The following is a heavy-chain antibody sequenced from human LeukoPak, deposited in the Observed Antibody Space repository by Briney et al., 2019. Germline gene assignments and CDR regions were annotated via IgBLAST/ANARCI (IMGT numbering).Heavy chain of an antibody. V-gene: IGHV4-4*07. CDR3: ARGSGSGSYYNGFDY. CDR2: IYTSGGT. J-gene: IGHJ4*02. Sequence: SETLSLTCTVSGGSISSYYWSWIRQPAGKGLEWIGRIYTSGGTNYNPSLKSRVTMSVDTSKNQFSLKLSSVTAADTAVYYCARGSGSGSYYNGFDYWGQGTLVTVSS. D-gene: IGHD3-10*01. CDR1: GGSISSYY.